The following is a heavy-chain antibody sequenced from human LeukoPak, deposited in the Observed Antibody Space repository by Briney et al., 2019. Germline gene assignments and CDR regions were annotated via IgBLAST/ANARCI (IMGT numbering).Heavy chain of an antibody. Sequence: PGGSLRLSCVASGFTFSNYAMHWVRQAPGKGLEYVSAISSNGDTYYANSVKDRFTISRDNSKNTLYLQMGSLRAEDMAAYYCARGVAASYYYYGMDVWGQGTTVAVSS. J-gene: IGHJ6*02. V-gene: IGHV3-64*01. CDR2: ISSNGDT. CDR1: GFTFSNYA. CDR3: ARGVAASYYYYGMDV. D-gene: IGHD3-10*01.